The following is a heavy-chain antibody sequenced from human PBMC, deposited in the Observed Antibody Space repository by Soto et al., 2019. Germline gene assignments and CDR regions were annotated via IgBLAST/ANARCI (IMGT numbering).Heavy chain of an antibody. J-gene: IGHJ4*02. CDR2: ISYEGSNK. Sequence: QVQLVESGGGVVQPGRSLRLSCAASGFTFSSYAMHWVRQAPGKGLEWVAVISYEGSNKYYADSVKGRFTISRDNSKNTLYLQMNSLRAEDTAVYYCARDRGDYWGQGTLVTVSS. V-gene: IGHV3-30-3*01. CDR3: ARDRGDY. D-gene: IGHD5-12*01. CDR1: GFTFSSYA.